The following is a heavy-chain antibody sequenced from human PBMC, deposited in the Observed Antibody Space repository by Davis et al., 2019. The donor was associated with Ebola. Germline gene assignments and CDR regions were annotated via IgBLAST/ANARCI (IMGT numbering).Heavy chain of an antibody. CDR2: INAGNGNT. CDR1: GYTFTGYA. D-gene: IGHD5-24*01. Sequence: AASVKVSCKASGYTFTGYAMHWVRQVSGQRLEWMGWINAGNGNTKYSKKFQGRVTITRDTSASTMYMDLTSLRSEDTAVYYCARGGELATIVFDYWGQGTLVTVSS. J-gene: IGHJ4*02. V-gene: IGHV1-3*01. CDR3: ARGGELATIVFDY.